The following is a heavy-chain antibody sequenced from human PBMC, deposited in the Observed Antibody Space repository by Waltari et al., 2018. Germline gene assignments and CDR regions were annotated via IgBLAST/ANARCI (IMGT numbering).Heavy chain of an antibody. CDR2: VFYSGRT. V-gene: IGHV4-4*02. CDR3: ANINRAVLGAYNY. CDR1: GVSISASNW. J-gene: IGHJ4*02. Sequence: QVHLEESGPRLVKPSGTLSLTCAVSGVSISASNWWTWVRQPPGKVLEYIGEVFYSGRTQYNPSLKNRVTISVDKSRNNFSLQLTSVTAADTAVYFCANINRAVLGAYNYWGQGILVSVSS. D-gene: IGHD2-21*01.